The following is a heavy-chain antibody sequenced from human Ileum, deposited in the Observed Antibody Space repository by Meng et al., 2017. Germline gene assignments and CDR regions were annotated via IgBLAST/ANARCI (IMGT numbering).Heavy chain of an antibody. CDR2: INTNTGNP. V-gene: IGHV7-4-1*02. Sequence: AAVKVSCKASGYTFTSYAMNWVRQAPGQGLEWMGWINTNTGNPTYAQGFTGRFVFSLDTSVSTEYLQISSLKAEDTAVYYCARVYDILTGYWDDDYWGQGTLVTVSS. CDR1: GYTFTSYA. J-gene: IGHJ4*02. D-gene: IGHD3-9*01. CDR3: ARVYDILTGYWDDDY.